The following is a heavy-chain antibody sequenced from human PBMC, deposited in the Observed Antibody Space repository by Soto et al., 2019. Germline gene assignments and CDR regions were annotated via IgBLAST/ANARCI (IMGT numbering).Heavy chain of an antibody. D-gene: IGHD3-10*01. CDR1: GFSFSSYG. J-gene: IGHJ5*02. CDR2: ISFDGSEK. Sequence: QVQLVESGGDVVQPGRSLRLSCVGSGFSFSSYGMNWVRQAPGRGLEWVALISFDGSEKYYADSVKGRFTISRDNSKNILYLEMITLSTEDMAAYYCAKGNYLGSGRYGPFDPWGQGTLVTVSS. V-gene: IGHV3-30*18. CDR3: AKGNYLGSGRYGPFDP.